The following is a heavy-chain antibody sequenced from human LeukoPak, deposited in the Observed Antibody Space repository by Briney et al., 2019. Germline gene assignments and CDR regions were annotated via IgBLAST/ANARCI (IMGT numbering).Heavy chain of an antibody. CDR1: GFTFSSYA. V-gene: IGHV3-23*01. Sequence: GGSLRLSRAASGFTFSSYAMSWVRQAPGKGLEWVSVVTGSGGNTYYADSVKGRFTISRDNSESTLSLQMNSLRAEDTAVYYCAKEYSGSRDYFYGMDVWGQGTTVTVSS. CDR3: AKEYSGSRDYFYGMDV. J-gene: IGHJ6*02. D-gene: IGHD6-6*01. CDR2: VTGSGGNT.